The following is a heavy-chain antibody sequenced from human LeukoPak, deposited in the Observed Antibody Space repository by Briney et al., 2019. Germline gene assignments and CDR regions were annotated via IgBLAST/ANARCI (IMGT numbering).Heavy chain of an antibody. J-gene: IGHJ4*02. CDR2: IYYSGST. CDR1: GVSISSYY. D-gene: IGHD3-10*01. Sequence: PSETLSLTCTVSGVSISSYYWSWIRQPPGKGLEWIGYIYYSGSTNYNPSLKSRVTISVDTSKIQFSLKLSSVTAADTAVYYCARGRYYYGYWGQGTLVTVSS. V-gene: IGHV4-59*01. CDR3: ARGRYYYGY.